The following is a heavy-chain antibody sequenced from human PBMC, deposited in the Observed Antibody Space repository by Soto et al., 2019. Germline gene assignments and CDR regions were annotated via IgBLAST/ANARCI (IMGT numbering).Heavy chain of an antibody. CDR1: GGSISSYY. CDR3: ARGGYCSSTSCYSWFDP. CDR2: IHYSGST. J-gene: IGHJ5*02. Sequence: PSXTLSLTCTVSGGSISSYYWSWIMQPPGKGLEWIGYIHYSGSTTYNPSLKSRVTISVDKSKNQFSLKLSSVTAADTAVYYCARGGYCSSTSCYSWFDPWGQGTLVTVSS. V-gene: IGHV4-59*12. D-gene: IGHD2-2*01.